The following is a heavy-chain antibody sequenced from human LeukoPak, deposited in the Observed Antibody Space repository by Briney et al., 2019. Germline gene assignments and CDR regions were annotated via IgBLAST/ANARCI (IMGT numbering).Heavy chain of an antibody. V-gene: IGHV3-21*01. CDR3: ARGVVRYFDY. CDR2: ISSSSSYI. D-gene: IGHD3-9*01. Sequence: GGSLRLSCAASGFTFSGYSMNWVRQAPGKGLEWVSSISSSSSYIYYADSVKDRFTISRDNAKNSLYLQMNSLRAEDTAMYYCARGVVRYFDYWGQGALVTVSS. J-gene: IGHJ4*02. CDR1: GFTFSGYS.